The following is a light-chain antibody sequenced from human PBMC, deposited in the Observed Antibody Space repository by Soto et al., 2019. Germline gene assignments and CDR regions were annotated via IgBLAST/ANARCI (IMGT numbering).Light chain of an antibody. CDR1: QGISTY. V-gene: IGKV1-5*01. Sequence: DIQMIQSPSSLSASLGDRVTISCRASQGISTYLAWYQQKPGKAPTLLISDVSRLESGVPSRFSGSGSGTEFTLTISGLQPDDFATYYCHQYNYLHTFGQGTKLEIK. CDR3: HQYNYLHT. J-gene: IGKJ2*01. CDR2: DVS.